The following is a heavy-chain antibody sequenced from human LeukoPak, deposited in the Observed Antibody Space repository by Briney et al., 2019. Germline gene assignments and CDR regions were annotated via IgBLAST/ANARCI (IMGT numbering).Heavy chain of an antibody. CDR3: AKRTSGSSWYSSDS. D-gene: IGHD6-13*01. V-gene: IGHV3-23*01. CDR2: MSGDATST. CDR1: GFTFSSFA. J-gene: IGHJ4*02. Sequence: GGSLRLSCAASGFTFSSFAMNWVRQAPGKWLEWVSTMSGDATSTYYADSVKGRFTISRDNSKSTLYLQMNGLRADDTAVYYCAKRTSGSSWYSSDSWGQGTLVTVSS.